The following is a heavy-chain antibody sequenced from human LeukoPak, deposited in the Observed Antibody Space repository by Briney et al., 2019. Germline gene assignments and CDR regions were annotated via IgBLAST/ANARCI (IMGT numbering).Heavy chain of an antibody. D-gene: IGHD3-9*01. V-gene: IGHV3-48*04. CDR1: GFTFSSYW. Sequence: QPGGSLRLSCAASGFTFSSYWMSWVRQAPGKGLEWVSSISSSSSTIYYADSVKGRFTISRDNAKNSLYLQMNSLRAEDTAVYYCAAYILTGYYKNYWGQGTLVTVSS. J-gene: IGHJ4*02. CDR3: AAYILTGYYKNY. CDR2: ISSSSSTI.